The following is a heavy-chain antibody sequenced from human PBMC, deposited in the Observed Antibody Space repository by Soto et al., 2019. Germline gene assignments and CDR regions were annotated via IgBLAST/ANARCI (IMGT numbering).Heavy chain of an antibody. CDR3: ARARGYCSSTSCLIWFDP. CDR1: GGSISSYY. J-gene: IGHJ5*02. V-gene: IGHV4-59*01. CDR2: IYYSGST. D-gene: IGHD2-2*01. Sequence: SETLSLTCTVSGGSISSYYWSWIRQPPGKGLEWIGYIYYSGSTNYNPSLKSRVTISVDTSKNQFSLKLSSVTAADTAVYYCARARGYCSSTSCLIWFDPWGQGTLVTVSS.